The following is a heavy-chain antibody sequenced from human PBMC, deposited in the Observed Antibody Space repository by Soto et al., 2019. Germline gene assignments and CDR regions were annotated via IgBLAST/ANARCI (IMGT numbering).Heavy chain of an antibody. Sequence: SETLSLTGSVSGVSITSYYWSWIRQSAGGGLEWMGRINTDGLSTYSPSFKSRLTMSLDTSKNQVSLRLISVTAADTAVYFCARVPVAVAATEDYYGLDVWGQGTTVTVSS. CDR1: GVSITSYY. D-gene: IGHD2-15*01. CDR3: ARVPVAVAATEDYYGLDV. J-gene: IGHJ6*02. V-gene: IGHV4-4*07. CDR2: INTDGLS.